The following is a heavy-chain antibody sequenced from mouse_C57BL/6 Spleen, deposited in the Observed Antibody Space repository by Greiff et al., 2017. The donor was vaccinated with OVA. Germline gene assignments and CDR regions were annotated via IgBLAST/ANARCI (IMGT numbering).Heavy chain of an antibody. CDR2: IRNKANGYTT. CDR3: ARSVLLNYAMDY. V-gene: IGHV7-3*01. CDR1: GFTFTDYY. J-gene: IGHJ4*01. D-gene: IGHD2-1*01. Sequence: EVKLVESGGGLVQPGGSLSLSCAASGFTFTDYYMRWVRPPQGKALEWLGFIRNKANGYTTEYSASVKGRFTISRDNSQSSLYLQMNALRAEDSATYYCARSVLLNYAMDYWGQGTSVTVSS.